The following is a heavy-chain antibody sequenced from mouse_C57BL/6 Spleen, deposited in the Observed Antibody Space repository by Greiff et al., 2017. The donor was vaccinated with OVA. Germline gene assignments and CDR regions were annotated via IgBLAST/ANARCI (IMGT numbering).Heavy chain of an antibody. Sequence: EVKVVESGGGLVKPGGSLKLSCAASGFTFSSYAMSWVRQTPEKRLEWVATISDGGSYTYYPDNVKGRFTISRDNAKNNLYLQMSHLKSEDTAMDYCAREGDSDWYFDVWGTGTTVTVSS. J-gene: IGHJ1*03. V-gene: IGHV5-4*03. CDR2: ISDGGSYT. CDR1: GFTFSSYA. CDR3: AREGDSDWYFDV. D-gene: IGHD3-3*01.